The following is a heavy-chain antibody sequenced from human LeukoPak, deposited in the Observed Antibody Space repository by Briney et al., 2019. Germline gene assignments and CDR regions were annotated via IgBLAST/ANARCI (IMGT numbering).Heavy chain of an antibody. CDR3: ARGPPYCSSTSCYSDY. Sequence: ASVKVSCKASGYTFTGYYMHWVRQAPGQGLEWMGWISAYNGNTNYAQKLQGRVTMTTDTSTSTAYMELRSLRSDDTAVYYCARGPPYCSSTSCYSDYWGQGTLVTVSS. V-gene: IGHV1-18*04. D-gene: IGHD2-2*01. J-gene: IGHJ4*02. CDR2: ISAYNGNT. CDR1: GYTFTGYY.